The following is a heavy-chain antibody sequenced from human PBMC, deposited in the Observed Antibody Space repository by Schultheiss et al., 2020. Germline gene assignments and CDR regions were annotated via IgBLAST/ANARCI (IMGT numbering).Heavy chain of an antibody. D-gene: IGHD6-6*01. Sequence: ASVKVSCKASGYTFTGYYMHWVRQAPGQGLEWMGWINPNSGGTNYAQKFQGRVTMTTDTSTSTAYMELSSLRSEDTAVYYCARGLLAYSSSSGKDYWGQGTLVTVSS. J-gene: IGHJ4*02. CDR1: GYTFTGYY. CDR3: ARGLLAYSSSSGKDY. CDR2: INPNSGGT. V-gene: IGHV1-2*02.